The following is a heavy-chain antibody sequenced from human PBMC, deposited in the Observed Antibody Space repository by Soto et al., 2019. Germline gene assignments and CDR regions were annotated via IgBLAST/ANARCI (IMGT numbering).Heavy chain of an antibody. CDR3: TWRGSTCDY. D-gene: IGHD5-12*01. J-gene: IGHJ4*02. Sequence: EVQLVESGGGLVKPGGSLRLSCAASGFTFSDAWMNWVRQAPGKGLEWVSRIKSKTAGGRTDYAAPVKDRFTISRDDSKNTLYLQMNSLKIEDTAIYYCTWRGSTCDYWGQGTLVTVSS. CDR2: IKSKTAGGRT. V-gene: IGHV3-15*07. CDR1: GFTFSDAW.